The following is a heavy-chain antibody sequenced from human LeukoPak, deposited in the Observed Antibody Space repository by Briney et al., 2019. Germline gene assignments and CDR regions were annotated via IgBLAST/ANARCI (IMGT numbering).Heavy chain of an antibody. CDR2: IYYSGST. J-gene: IGHJ3*02. V-gene: IGHV4-39*07. D-gene: IGHD3-22*01. CDR3: ARARNYYDSSDYYYEGDAFDI. CDR1: GGSISTSSYY. Sequence: PSETLSLTCTVSGGSISTSSYYWGWIRQPPGKGLECIGNIYYSGSTYYNPSLKSRVTISVDTSKNQFSLKLSSVTAADTAVYYCARARNYYDSSDYYYEGDAFDIWGQGTMVTVSS.